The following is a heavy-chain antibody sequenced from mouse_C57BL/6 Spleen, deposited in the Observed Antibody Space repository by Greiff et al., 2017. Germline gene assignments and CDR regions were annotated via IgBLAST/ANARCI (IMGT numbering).Heavy chain of an antibody. CDR1: GFTFSSYA. D-gene: IGHD4-1*01. CDR2: ISDGGSYT. J-gene: IGHJ4*01. V-gene: IGHV5-4*01. Sequence: EVQVVESGGGLVKPGGSLKLSCAASGFTFSSYAMSWVRQTPEKRLEWVATISDGGSYTYYPDNVKGRFTISRDNAKNNLYLQMSHLKSEDTAMYYCARDEGGTLDYWGQGTSVTVSS. CDR3: ARDEGGTLDY.